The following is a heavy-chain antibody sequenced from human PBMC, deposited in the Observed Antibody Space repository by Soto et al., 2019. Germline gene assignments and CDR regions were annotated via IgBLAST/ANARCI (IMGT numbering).Heavy chain of an antibody. Sequence: GGSLRLSCAASGFTFSSYAMTWVRQAPGKGLEWVSTISGSADGTYYADSVKGRFTISRDNSKNTLFLQMSSLRAEDTAVYYCAKERVIGGSPHDAFDLWGQGTMVTVSS. D-gene: IGHD2-15*01. CDR3: AKERVIGGSPHDAFDL. V-gene: IGHV3-23*01. J-gene: IGHJ3*01. CDR1: GFTFSSYA. CDR2: ISGSADGT.